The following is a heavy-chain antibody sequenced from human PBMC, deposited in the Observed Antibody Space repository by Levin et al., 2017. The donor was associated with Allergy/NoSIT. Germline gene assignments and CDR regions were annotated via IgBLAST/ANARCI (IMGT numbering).Heavy chain of an antibody. J-gene: IGHJ4*02. Sequence: ASVKVSCKASGYTFTSYYMHWVRQAPGQGLEWMGVINPSDGTTDYAQKFQGRVTMTRDTSTTTVYMELSSLTSEDTAVYYCARGRYTTVTTGNWGQGTLVTVSS. CDR3: ARGRYTTVTTGN. CDR2: INPSDGTT. CDR1: GYTFTSYY. V-gene: IGHV1-46*03. D-gene: IGHD4-17*01.